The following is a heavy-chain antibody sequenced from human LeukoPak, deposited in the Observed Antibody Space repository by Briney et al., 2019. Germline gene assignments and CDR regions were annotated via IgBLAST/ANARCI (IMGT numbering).Heavy chain of an antibody. CDR3: ARALVAGRYDP. J-gene: IGHJ5*02. V-gene: IGHV3-66*01. Sequence: GGPLRLSCAASGFTVSSNYMSWVRQAPGKGLEWVSVIYSGGSTYYADSVKGRFTISRDNSKNTLYLQMNSLRAEDTAVYYCARALVAGRYDPWGQGTLVTVSS. D-gene: IGHD6-6*01. CDR2: IYSGGST. CDR1: GFTVSSNY.